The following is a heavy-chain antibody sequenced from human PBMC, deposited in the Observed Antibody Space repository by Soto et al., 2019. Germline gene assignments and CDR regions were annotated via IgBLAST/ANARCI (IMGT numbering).Heavy chain of an antibody. J-gene: IGHJ4*02. CDR1: GFTFSSYA. Sequence: GGSLRLSCAASGFTFSSYAMHWVRQAPGKGLEWVAVISYDGSNKYYADSVKGRFTISRDNSKNTLYLQMNSLRAEDTAVYYCVNGFDYWGQGTLVTVSS. V-gene: IGHV3-30-3*01. CDR2: ISYDGSNK. CDR3: VNGFDY.